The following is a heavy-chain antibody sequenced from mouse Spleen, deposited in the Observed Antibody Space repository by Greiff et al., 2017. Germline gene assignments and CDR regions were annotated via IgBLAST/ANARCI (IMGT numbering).Heavy chain of an antibody. CDR2: ISYDGSN. V-gene: IGHV3-6*01. D-gene: IGHD1-2*01. Sequence: EVKLVESGPGLVKPSQSLSLTCSVTGYSITSGYYWNWIRQFPGNKLEWMGYISYDGSNNYNPSLKNRISITRDTSKNQFFLKLNSVTTEDTATYYCARALYYGYDYWGQGTTLTVSS. J-gene: IGHJ2*01. CDR3: ARALYYGYDY. CDR1: GYSITSGYY.